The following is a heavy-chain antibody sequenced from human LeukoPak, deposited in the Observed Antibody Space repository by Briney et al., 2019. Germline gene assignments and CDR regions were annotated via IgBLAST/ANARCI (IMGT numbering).Heavy chain of an antibody. D-gene: IGHD2-8*02. Sequence: SETLSLTCTVSGGSISSYYWSWFRQPPGKGLEWIGAFHYSGNTYYNPSLKSRVTISIDTSKMQFSLKLTSLTAADTAVYYCARQPTGHPNWLDPWGQGTLVTVSS. J-gene: IGHJ5*02. CDR3: ARQPTGHPNWLDP. CDR2: FHYSGNT. V-gene: IGHV4-59*04. CDR1: GGSISSYY.